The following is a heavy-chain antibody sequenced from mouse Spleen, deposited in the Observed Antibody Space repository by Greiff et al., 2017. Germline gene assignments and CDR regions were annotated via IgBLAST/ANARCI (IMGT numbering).Heavy chain of an antibody. J-gene: IGHJ4*01. CDR1: GYTFTSYW. Sequence: VMLVESGAELVKPGASVKLSCKTSGYTFTSYWIQWVKQRPGQGLGWIGEIFPGTGTTYYNEKFKGKATLTIDTSSSTAYMQLSSLTSEDSAVYFCARNWDNAMDYWGQGTSVTVSS. V-gene: IGHV1S132*01. CDR3: ARNWDNAMDY. D-gene: IGHD4-1*01. CDR2: IFPGTGTT.